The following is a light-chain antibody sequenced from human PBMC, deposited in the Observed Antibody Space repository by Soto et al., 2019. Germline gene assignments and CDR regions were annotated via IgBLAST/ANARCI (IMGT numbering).Light chain of an antibody. V-gene: IGKV1-5*01. CDR1: RNIERW. CDR2: DAS. CDR3: QHCDTYWA. Sequence: DIPMTQSPSTLSASLGDRVTITCRAGRNIERWLAWYQQKPGRAPKLLISDASTLETGVPSRFSSGGSGTEFTLTISNLQADDFATYYCQHCDTYWAFGPGTKVEVE. J-gene: IGKJ1*01.